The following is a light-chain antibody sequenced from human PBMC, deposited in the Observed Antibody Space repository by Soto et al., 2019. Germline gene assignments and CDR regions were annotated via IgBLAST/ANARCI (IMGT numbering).Light chain of an antibody. CDR1: QSVSSSY. J-gene: IGKJ2*01. V-gene: IGKV3-20*01. CDR3: QHYGNSPPMYT. Sequence: EIVLTQSPGTLSLSPGEGATLSCRASQSVSSSYLAWYQQKPGQPPRLLIYGASRRATGIPDRFSGSGSGTDFTLTISRLEPEDFAVYYCQHYGNSPPMYTFGQGTKLEIK. CDR2: GAS.